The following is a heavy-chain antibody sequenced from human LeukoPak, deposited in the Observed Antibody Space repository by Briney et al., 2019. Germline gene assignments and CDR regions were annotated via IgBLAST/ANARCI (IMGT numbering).Heavy chain of an antibody. CDR2: INSDESST. Sequence: GGSLRLSCAASGFTFSDSWMYWVRQAPGKGLVWVSRINSDESSTSYADSVQGRFTISRDNAKNTLYLQMNSLRAEDTAVYYCGICVAVPGLPDSWGQGTLVSVSS. V-gene: IGHV3-74*01. J-gene: IGHJ4*02. CDR1: GFTFSDSW. CDR3: GICVAVPGLPDS. D-gene: IGHD6-19*01.